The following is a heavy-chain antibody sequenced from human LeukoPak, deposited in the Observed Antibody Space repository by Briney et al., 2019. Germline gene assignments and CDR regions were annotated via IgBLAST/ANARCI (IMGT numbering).Heavy chain of an antibody. CDR3: VRAARLLGCSGGSCYSYFDY. CDR1: GFTFSIYG. CDR2: IWYDGSNK. D-gene: IGHD2-15*01. Sequence: GGSLRVSCAASGFTFSIYGIHWVRQAPGKVQQLVAVIWYDGSNKNYSDSVKDRFTISRDNSKNTLYLQMNTLRAEDTAVYYCVRAARLLGCSGGSCYSYFDYWGQGTLVTVSS. J-gene: IGHJ4*02. V-gene: IGHV3-33*01.